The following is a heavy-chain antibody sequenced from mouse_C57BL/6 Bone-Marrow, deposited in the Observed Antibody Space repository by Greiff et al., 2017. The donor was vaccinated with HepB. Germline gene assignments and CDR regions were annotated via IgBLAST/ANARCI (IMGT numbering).Heavy chain of an antibody. CDR2: IYPGDGDT. D-gene: IGHD2-10*02. J-gene: IGHJ2*01. CDR1: GYAFSSSW. V-gene: IGHV1-82*01. Sequence: QVQLQQSGPELVKPGSSVKISCKASGYAFSSSWMNWVKQRPGKGLEWIGRIYPGDGDTHYNGKFKGKATLTADKSSSTAYMQLRSLTSADSAVYFCARGEALVSAFDYWGQGTPLTVSS. CDR3: ARGEALVSAFDY.